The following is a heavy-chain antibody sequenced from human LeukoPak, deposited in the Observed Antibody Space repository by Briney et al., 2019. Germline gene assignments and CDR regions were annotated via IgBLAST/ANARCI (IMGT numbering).Heavy chain of an antibody. D-gene: IGHD3-9*01. V-gene: IGHV3-53*01. CDR2: IYSGGST. CDR3: ARDQSRYPYYYYGMDV. J-gene: IGHJ6*02. Sequence: SGGSLRLSCAASGFTFSSYAMSWVRQAPGKGLEWVSVIYSGGSTYYADSVKGRFTISRDGSKNTLYLQMNSLRAEDTAVYYCARDQSRYPYYYYGMDVWGQGTTVTVSS. CDR1: GFTFSSYA.